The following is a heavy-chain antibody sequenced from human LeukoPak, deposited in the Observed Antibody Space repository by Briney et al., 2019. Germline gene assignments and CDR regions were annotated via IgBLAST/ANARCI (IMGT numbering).Heavy chain of an antibody. D-gene: IGHD2-2*01. CDR3: ARGYCSSSSCYLYYYYGMDV. Sequence: ASVKVSCTASGYTFTGYYMHWVRQAPGQGLAWMGWINPNSGGTNYAQKFQGRVIMTRDTSISTAYMELSRLRSDDTAVYYCARGYCSSSSCYLYYYYGMDVWGQGTTVTVSS. V-gene: IGHV1-2*02. CDR1: GYTFTGYY. CDR2: INPNSGGT. J-gene: IGHJ6*02.